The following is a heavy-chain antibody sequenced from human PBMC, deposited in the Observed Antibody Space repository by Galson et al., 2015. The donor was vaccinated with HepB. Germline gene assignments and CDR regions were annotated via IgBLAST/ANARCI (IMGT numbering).Heavy chain of an antibody. Sequence: QSGAEVKKPGESLKISCKGSGYSFTSYWIGWVRQMPGKGLEWMGIIYPGDSDTRYSPSFQGQVTISADKSISTAYLQWSSLKASDTAMYYCARRTYSIERTGGAFDIWGQGTMVTVSS. CDR2: IYPGDSDT. J-gene: IGHJ3*02. D-gene: IGHD2-15*01. V-gene: IGHV5-51*01. CDR1: GYSFTSYW. CDR3: ARRTYSIERTGGAFDI.